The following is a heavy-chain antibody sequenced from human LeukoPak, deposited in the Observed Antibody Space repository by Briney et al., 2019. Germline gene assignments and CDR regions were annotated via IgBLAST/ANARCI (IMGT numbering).Heavy chain of an antibody. Sequence: SVKVSCKASGYTFTSYDINWVRQAPGQGLEWMGGIIPIFDTADYAQKFQGRLTITADESTSTAYMELSSLRAEDTAVYYCARDLLGSHTSYSSGAWDYWGQGTLVTVSS. CDR2: IIPIFDTA. CDR3: ARDLLGSHTSYSSGAWDY. V-gene: IGHV1-69*13. CDR1: GYTFTSYD. J-gene: IGHJ4*02. D-gene: IGHD3-9*01.